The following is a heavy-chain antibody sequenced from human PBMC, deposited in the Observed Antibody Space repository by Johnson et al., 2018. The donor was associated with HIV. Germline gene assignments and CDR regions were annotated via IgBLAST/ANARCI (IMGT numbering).Heavy chain of an antibody. V-gene: IGHV3-30*04. CDR3: ARGVSSGYYSNAFDV. J-gene: IGHJ3*01. CDR2: ISYDAKHK. D-gene: IGHD3-22*01. CDR1: GFTFSSYA. Sequence: QVQLVESGGGVVQPGRSLRLSCAASGFTFSSYAMHWVRQAPGKGLEWVAVISYDAKHKYYADSVKGRFTISRDNSKNTLSLHMNSLRAEDTALYYCARGVSSGYYSNAFDVWGQGTMATVSS.